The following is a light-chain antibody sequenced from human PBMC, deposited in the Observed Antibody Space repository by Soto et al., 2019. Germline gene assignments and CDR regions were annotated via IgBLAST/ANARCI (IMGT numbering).Light chain of an antibody. V-gene: IGLV2-23*01. J-gene: IGLJ2*01. CDR2: EGS. CDR3: CSYAGSSTPVV. CDR1: SSDVGSYNL. Sequence: QSALTQPASVSGSPGQSRTISCTGTSSDVGSYNLVSWYQQHPGKAPKLMIYEGSKRPSGVSNRFSGSKSGNTASLTISGLQAEDEADYYCCSYAGSSTPVVFGGGTKLTVL.